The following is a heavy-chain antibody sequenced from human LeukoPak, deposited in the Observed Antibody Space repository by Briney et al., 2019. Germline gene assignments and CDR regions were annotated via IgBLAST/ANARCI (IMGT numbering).Heavy chain of an antibody. D-gene: IGHD1-1*01. J-gene: IGHJ3*02. CDR2: INPNSGGT. CDR1: GYTFTGHY. V-gene: IGHV1-2*02. CDR3: ARCSTPHWIFDAFDI. Sequence: ASVKVSCKASGYTFTGHYMHWVRQAPGQGPEWMGXINPNSGGTNYAQKFQGRVTMTRDTSISTAYMELSGLRSDDTAVYYCARCSTPHWIFDAFDIWGQGTMVTVSS.